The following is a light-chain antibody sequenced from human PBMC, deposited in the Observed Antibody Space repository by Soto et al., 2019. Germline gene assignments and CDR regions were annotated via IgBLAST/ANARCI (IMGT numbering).Light chain of an antibody. V-gene: IGKV1-39*01. CDR2: AAS. J-gene: IGKJ5*01. CDR1: QSISTY. CDR3: QQSYRPPIT. Sequence: RLCQSPSPLSATVGDRVAITCLASQSISTYLNWYQQKPGKAPKVLIYAASNLQSGVPPRFSGSGSRTDFTLTISRLQPEDVATYFCQQSYRPPITFGHGTRLEIK.